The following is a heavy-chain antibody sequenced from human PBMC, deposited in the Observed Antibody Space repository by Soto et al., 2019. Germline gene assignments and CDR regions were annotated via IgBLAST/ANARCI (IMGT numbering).Heavy chain of an antibody. D-gene: IGHD6-19*01. Sequence: EVQLVESGGGLVKPGGSLRLSCAASGSTFSSYSMNWVRQAPGKGLEWVSSISSSSSYIYYADSVKGRFTISRDNAKNSLYLQMNSLRAEDTAVYYCARDYSSGWSSDAFDIWGQGTMVTVSS. CDR3: ARDYSSGWSSDAFDI. CDR1: GSTFSSYS. V-gene: IGHV3-21*01. J-gene: IGHJ3*02. CDR2: ISSSSSYI.